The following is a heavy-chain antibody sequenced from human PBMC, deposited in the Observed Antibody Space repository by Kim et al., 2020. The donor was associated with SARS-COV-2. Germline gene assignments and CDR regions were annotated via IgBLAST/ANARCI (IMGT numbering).Heavy chain of an antibody. D-gene: IGHD3-10*01. CDR3: ARLPDYFGSGAFDY. Sequence: NPALKSRFTVSVDTSKNQFSLELTSVTAADTAVYYCARLPDYFGSGAFDYWGQGTLVTVSS. J-gene: IGHJ4*02. V-gene: IGHV4-39*01.